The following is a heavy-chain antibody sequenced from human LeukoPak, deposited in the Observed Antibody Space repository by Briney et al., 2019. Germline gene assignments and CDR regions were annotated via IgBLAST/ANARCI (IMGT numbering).Heavy chain of an antibody. CDR1: SGSISSYY. CDR2: VSYSGST. D-gene: IGHD3-22*01. CDR3: AGSPLIYYDTSGYYLS. J-gene: IGHJ4*02. Sequence: SETLSLTCTVSSGSISSYYWSWIRQPPGKGLECIGYVSYSGSTNYNPSLKSRVTISVDTSKNQFSLKLTSVTAADTAAYYCAGSPLIYYDTSGYYLSWGQGTLVTVSS. V-gene: IGHV4-59*01.